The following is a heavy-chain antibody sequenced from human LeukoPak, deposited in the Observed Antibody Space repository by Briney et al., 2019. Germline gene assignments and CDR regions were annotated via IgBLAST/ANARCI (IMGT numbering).Heavy chain of an antibody. J-gene: IGHJ5*02. CDR3: ARWATVTPNWFDP. CDR1: GYTFTGYY. V-gene: IGHV1-2*02. Sequence: ASVKVSCKASGYTFTGYYMHWVRQAPGQGLEWMGWINPNSGGTNYAQKFQGRVTMTRDTSISTAYMELSGLRSDDTAVYYCARWATVTPNWFDPWGQGTLVTVSS. D-gene: IGHD4-17*01. CDR2: INPNSGGT.